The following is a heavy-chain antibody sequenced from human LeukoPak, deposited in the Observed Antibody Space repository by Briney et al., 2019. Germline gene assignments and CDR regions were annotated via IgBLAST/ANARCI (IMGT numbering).Heavy chain of an antibody. J-gene: IGHJ4*02. Sequence: GGSLRLSCAASGFTFSSYGMHWVRQAPGKGLEWVAVIWYDGSNKYYADSVKGRFTISRDNSKNTLYLQMNSLRAEDTAVYYCAKVGFSEMEWLLYSDHWGQGTLVTVSS. CDR1: GFTFSSYG. V-gene: IGHV3-33*06. CDR2: IWYDGSNK. D-gene: IGHD3-3*01. CDR3: AKVGFSEMEWLLYSDH.